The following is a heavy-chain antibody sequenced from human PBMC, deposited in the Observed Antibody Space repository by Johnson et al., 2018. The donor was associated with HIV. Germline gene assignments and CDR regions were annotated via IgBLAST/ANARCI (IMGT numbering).Heavy chain of an antibody. J-gene: IGHJ3*02. CDR1: GFTVSSNY. D-gene: IGHD3-16*01. CDR3: ARVLGEYAFDI. V-gene: IGHV3-30-3*01. CDR2: IAHDGSNK. Sequence: QVQLVESGGGLVQPGGSLRLSCAASGFTVSSNYMSWVRQAPGKGLEWVAVIAHDGSNKYYADSVKGRFTISRDNSKNTLYLQMNSLRAEDTAVHYCARVLGEYAFDIWGQGTMVTVSS.